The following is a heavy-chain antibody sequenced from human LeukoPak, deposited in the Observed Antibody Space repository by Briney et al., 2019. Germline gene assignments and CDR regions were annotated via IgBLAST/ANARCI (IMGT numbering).Heavy chain of an antibody. Sequence: GASVKVSCKASGYTFTGYYIHWVRQAPGQGLEWMGWINPKSVGTNYAQKFQERVTITRDMSTSTAYMELSSLRSEDTAVYYCAAFLSSGSYAQIDYWGQGTLVTVSS. J-gene: IGHJ4*02. CDR1: GYTFTGYY. CDR2: INPKSVGT. CDR3: AAFLSSGSYAQIDY. D-gene: IGHD3-10*01. V-gene: IGHV1-2*02.